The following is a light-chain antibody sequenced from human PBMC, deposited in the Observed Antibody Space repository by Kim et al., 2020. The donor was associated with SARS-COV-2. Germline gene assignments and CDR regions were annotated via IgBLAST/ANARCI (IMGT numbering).Light chain of an antibody. CDR1: QYVTRE. J-gene: IGKJ1*01. V-gene: IGKV1-5*01. Sequence: GDRFTTTCRATQYVTRELPWYQQTPGRAPKLLIYDASTLDRRVPSRCRGSGSGTEFTLTINSLQPDDFASYYCQHRQTFGQGTKVDIK. CDR2: DAS. CDR3: QHRQT.